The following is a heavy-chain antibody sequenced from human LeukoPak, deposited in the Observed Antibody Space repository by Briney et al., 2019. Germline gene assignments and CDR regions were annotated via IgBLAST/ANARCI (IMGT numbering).Heavy chain of an antibody. CDR1: GGSISSYY. CDR3: ARHATYYSYYYMDV. Sequence: PSETLSLTCTVSGGSISSYYWGWIRQPPGKGLEWIGSIYYSGSTYYKPSLKSRVTISVDTSKNQFSLKLSSVTAADTAVYYCARHATYYSYYYMDVWGKGTTVTVSS. J-gene: IGHJ6*03. V-gene: IGHV4-39*01. CDR2: IYYSGST.